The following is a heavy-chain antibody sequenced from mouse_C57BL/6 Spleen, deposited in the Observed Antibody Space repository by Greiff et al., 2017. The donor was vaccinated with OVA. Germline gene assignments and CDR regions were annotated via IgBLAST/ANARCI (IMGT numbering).Heavy chain of an antibody. J-gene: IGHJ3*01. V-gene: IGHV1-82*01. D-gene: IGHD3-2*02. CDR2: IYPGDGDT. CDR1: GYAFSSSW. CDR3: ARDSSGPWFAH. Sequence: QVQLQQSGPELVKPGASVKISCKASGYAFSSSWMNWVKQRPGKGLEWIGRIYPGDGDTNYNGKFKGKATLTADKSSSTAYMQLSSLTSEDSAVYFCARDSSGPWFAHWGQGTLVTVSA.